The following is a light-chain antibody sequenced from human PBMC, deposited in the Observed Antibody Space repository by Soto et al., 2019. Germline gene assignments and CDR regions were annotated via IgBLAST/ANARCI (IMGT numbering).Light chain of an antibody. Sequence: EIVLKQSPVTLSLSPGERGTLSCRASQSVGTSLAWYQQKPCQAPRLLIYGASNRATGIPDRFSGSGSETDFTLTISKLEPEDFAVYHCQQYGGSPRTFGQGTKVELK. CDR3: QQYGGSPRT. V-gene: IGKV3-20*01. CDR1: QSVGTS. CDR2: GAS. J-gene: IGKJ1*01.